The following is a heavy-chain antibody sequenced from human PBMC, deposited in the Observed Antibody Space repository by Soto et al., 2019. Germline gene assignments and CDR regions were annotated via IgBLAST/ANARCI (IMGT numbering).Heavy chain of an antibody. CDR3: ARVRQLDVYFYYYMVF. CDR2: ISGYNGNP. D-gene: IGHD6-6*01. J-gene: IGHJ6*03. Sequence: QVQLLQSGSELKKTGTSVKVSCKASGYTFTKYGITWVRQAPGQWLEWIVWISGYNGNPYSTQRLQGRSTMSTDRCTSTAYMELRGLRSADTAVYYCARVRQLDVYFYYYMVFFGIGTTVTVSS. CDR1: GYTFTKYG. V-gene: IGHV1-18*01.